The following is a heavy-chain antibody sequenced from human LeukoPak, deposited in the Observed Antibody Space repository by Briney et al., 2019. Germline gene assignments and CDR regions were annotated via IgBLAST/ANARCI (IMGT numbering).Heavy chain of an antibody. CDR2: IYQSGST. J-gene: IGHJ3*02. CDR1: GGSVSSGGYS. CDR3: ASRWTSAFNI. Sequence: SETLSLTCVVSGGSVSSGGYSWSWIRQPPGKGLERIGYIYQSGSTYYNPSLKSRVTISIDRSKNQFSLRLSSVTAADTALYYCASRWTSAFNIWGQGTMVTVSS. D-gene: IGHD4-23*01. V-gene: IGHV4-30-2*01.